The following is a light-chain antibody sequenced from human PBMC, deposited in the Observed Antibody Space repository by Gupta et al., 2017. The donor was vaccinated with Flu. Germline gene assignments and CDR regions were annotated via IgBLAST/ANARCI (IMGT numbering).Light chain of an antibody. CDR3: QQYHRSPFT. CDR1: QSVTSSY. CDR2: DAS. J-gene: IGKJ3*01. Sequence: GHLSLSPGERATLSCRASQSVTSSYLAWYQQKPGQAPRLLIYDASSRATGVPDRFSGSGSGTDFTLTISRLEPEDFAVYYCQQYHRSPFTFGPGTRVDTK. V-gene: IGKV3-20*01.